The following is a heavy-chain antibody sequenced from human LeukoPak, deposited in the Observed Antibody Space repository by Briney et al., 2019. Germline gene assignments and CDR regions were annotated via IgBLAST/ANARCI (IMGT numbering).Heavy chain of an antibody. CDR2: IYSGGST. CDR3: AKDLVYSSGWYWFDY. V-gene: IGHV3-53*01. CDR1: GFTVSSNY. D-gene: IGHD6-19*01. Sequence: GGSLRLSCAASGFTVSSNYMSWVRQAPGKGLEWVSVIYSGGSTYYADSVKGRFTISRDNSKNTLYLQMNTLRAEDTAIYYCAKDLVYSSGWYWFDYWGQGTLVTVSS. J-gene: IGHJ4*02.